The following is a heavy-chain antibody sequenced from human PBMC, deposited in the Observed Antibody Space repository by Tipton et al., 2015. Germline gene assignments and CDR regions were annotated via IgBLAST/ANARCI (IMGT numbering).Heavy chain of an antibody. CDR3: AREGTGTIGFGWFDT. D-gene: IGHD1-7*01. V-gene: IGHV3-48*02. CDR1: GFSISRDS. CDR2: ISSSSSTI. J-gene: IGHJ5*02. Sequence: GSLRLSCAASGFSISRDSMNWVRQAPGKGLEWVSYISSSSSTIYYADSVKGRITVSRDNAKESLYLQMNSLRDEDTAVYYCAREGTGTIGFGWFDTWGKESLVSVAS.